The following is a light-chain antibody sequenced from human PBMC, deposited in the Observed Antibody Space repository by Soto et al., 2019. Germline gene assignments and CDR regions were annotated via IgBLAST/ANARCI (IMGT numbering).Light chain of an antibody. J-gene: IGKJ1*01. V-gene: IGKV3-20*01. CDR1: QSVSSSY. Sequence: EIVLTQSPGTLSLSPGERATLSCRASQSVSSSYLAWYQLKPGQAPRLLIYGASSRATGIPDRFSGSGSGTDFTLTISRMEPEDFAVYYCQQYGSSPGTFGQGTKVEIK. CDR3: QQYGSSPGT. CDR2: GAS.